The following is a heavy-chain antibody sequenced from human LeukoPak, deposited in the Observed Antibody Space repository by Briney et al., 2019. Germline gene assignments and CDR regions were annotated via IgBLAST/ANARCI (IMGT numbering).Heavy chain of an antibody. Sequence: TPSETLSLTCTVSGGSISSGSYYWSWIRQPAGKGLEWIGRIYTSGSTNYNPSLKSRVTISVDTSKNQFSLKLSSVTAADTAVYYCASGVGYYYYYMDVWGKGTTVTVSS. V-gene: IGHV4-61*02. J-gene: IGHJ6*03. D-gene: IGHD1-26*01. CDR1: GGSISSGSYY. CDR2: IYTSGST. CDR3: ASGVGYYYYYMDV.